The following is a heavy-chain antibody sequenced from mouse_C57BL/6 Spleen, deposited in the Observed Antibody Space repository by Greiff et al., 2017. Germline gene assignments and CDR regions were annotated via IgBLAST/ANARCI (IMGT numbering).Heavy chain of an antibody. J-gene: IGHJ4*01. CDR1: GYTFTSYW. V-gene: IGHV1-55*01. CDR3: ARDGYYAMDY. CDR2: IYPGSGST. D-gene: IGHD2-3*01. Sequence: QVQLQQPGAELVKPGASVTMSCKASGYTFTSYWITWVKQRPGQGLVWIGDIYPGSGSTNYNEKFKSKATLTVDTSSRTAYMQLSSLTSEEAAVYYCARDGYYAMDYWGQGTSVTVSS.